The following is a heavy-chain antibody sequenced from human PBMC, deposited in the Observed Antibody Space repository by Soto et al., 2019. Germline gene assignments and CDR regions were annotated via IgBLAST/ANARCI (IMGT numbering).Heavy chain of an antibody. J-gene: IGHJ4*02. V-gene: IGHV4-30-4*01. Sequence: SETLSLTCTVSGGSISSGDYYWSWIRQPPGKGLEWIGYIFYSGGTYYNPSLKSRVTISVDTSKNQFSLKLSSVTAADTAVYYCARVDVLFGVVITYYFDYWGQGTLVTVSS. D-gene: IGHD3-3*01. CDR3: ARVDVLFGVVITYYFDY. CDR1: GGSISSGDYY. CDR2: IFYSGGT.